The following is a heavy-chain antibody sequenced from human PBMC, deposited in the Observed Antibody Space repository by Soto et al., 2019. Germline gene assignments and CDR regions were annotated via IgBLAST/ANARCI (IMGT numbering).Heavy chain of an antibody. CDR3: ARGGVSLVRNAY. CDR1: GGSLRSYY. V-gene: IGHV4-59*01. CDR2: IYYTGST. J-gene: IGHJ4*02. D-gene: IGHD3-10*01. Sequence: QVQLQESGPGLVKPSETLSLTCTVSGGSLRSYYCSWIRQPPGKGLEWIGYIYYTGSTNYNPSLKSRVTISVDMSKIQFSLKLRSVAASDTSVYYWARGGVSLVRNAYWGQGALVTVSS.